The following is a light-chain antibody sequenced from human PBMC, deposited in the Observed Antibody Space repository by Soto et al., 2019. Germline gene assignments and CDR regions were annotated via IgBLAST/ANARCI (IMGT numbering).Light chain of an antibody. CDR2: NPS. CDR3: QQYDDWPLT. Sequence: EIVMTQSPATLSVSPGEGATLSCRASQSVSSNLAWYQQKPGQAPKLLMYNPSTRATGIPERFSASGSGTEFTLTISSLQYEDFAVYYCQQYDDWPLTFGAGPKVDIK. V-gene: IGKV3-15*01. J-gene: IGKJ4*01. CDR1: QSVSSN.